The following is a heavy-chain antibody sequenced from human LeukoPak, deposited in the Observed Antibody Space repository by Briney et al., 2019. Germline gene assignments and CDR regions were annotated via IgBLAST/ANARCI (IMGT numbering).Heavy chain of an antibody. D-gene: IGHD6-19*01. J-gene: IGHJ4*02. Sequence: ASVKVSCKASGGTFSSYAISWVRQVPGQGLEWMGGIIPIFGTANYAQKFQGRVTITADESTSTAYMELSSLRSEDTAVYYCAREVNVEWLAYFDYWGQGTLVTVSS. V-gene: IGHV1-69*01. CDR1: GGTFSSYA. CDR2: IIPIFGTA. CDR3: AREVNVEWLAYFDY.